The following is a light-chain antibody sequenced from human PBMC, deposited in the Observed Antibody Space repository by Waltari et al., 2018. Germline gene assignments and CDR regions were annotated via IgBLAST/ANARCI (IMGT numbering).Light chain of an antibody. CDR1: QSVSSDY. J-gene: IGKJ2*01. Sequence: EIVLTQSPGTLSLSPGERATLSCRATQSVSSDYLSWYQQKRGQAPRLRIYAASTRATGIPDRVSGSGSGTDFTLTISRLEPEDFAVYHCQQYGSSTPGYTFGQGTKLEIK. V-gene: IGKV3-20*01. CDR3: QQYGSSTPGYT. CDR2: AAS.